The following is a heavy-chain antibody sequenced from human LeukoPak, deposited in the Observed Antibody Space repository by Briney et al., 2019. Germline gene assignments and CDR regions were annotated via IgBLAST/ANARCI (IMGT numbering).Heavy chain of an antibody. CDR3: AKLGHSSAATAGY. V-gene: IGHV3-30*18. CDR2: ISYDGSNK. D-gene: IGHD2-15*01. Sequence: QPGRSLRLSCAASGFTFSSYGMHWVRQAPGKGLEWVAVISYDGSNKYYADSVRGRFTIFRDNSKNTLYLQMNSLRAEDTAVYYCAKLGHSSAATAGYWGQGTLVTVSS. J-gene: IGHJ4*02. CDR1: GFTFSSYG.